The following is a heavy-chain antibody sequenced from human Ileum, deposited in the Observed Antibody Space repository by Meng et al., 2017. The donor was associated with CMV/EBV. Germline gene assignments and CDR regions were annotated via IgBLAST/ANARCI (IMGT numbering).Heavy chain of an antibody. D-gene: IGHD2-2*01. Sequence: QGRRPELGPGLVKPSETLSLTCTVSGGSISGYYWSWIRQPATKGLEWIGRVYSSGSTDYNPSLQSRVTMSVDTSKNQFSLKLSSVTAADTAVYYCARGSSSWAFDYWGQGTLVTVSS. J-gene: IGHJ4*02. CDR1: GGSISGYY. V-gene: IGHV4-4*07. CDR3: ARGSSSWAFDY. CDR2: VYSSGST.